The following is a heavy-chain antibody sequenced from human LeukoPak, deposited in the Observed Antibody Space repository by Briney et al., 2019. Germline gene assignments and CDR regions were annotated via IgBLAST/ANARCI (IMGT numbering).Heavy chain of an antibody. V-gene: IGHV1-69-2*01. CDR3: AGGDYFGGNY. CDR2: VDPEDGET. Sequence: ASVKVSCKVSGYTFTDYYMHWVQQAPGKGLEWMGLVDPEDGETIYAEKFQGRVTITADTSTDTAYMELGSLRSEDTAVYYCAGGDYFGGNYWGQGTLVTVSS. CDR1: GYTFTDYY. J-gene: IGHJ4*02. D-gene: IGHD4-17*01.